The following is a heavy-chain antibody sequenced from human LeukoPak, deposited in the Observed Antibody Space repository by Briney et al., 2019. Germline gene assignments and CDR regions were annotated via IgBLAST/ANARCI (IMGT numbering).Heavy chain of an antibody. V-gene: IGHV3-48*03. J-gene: IGHJ3*02. D-gene: IGHD4-11*01. CDR3: ARSRAQANSYSVFDI. CDR2: ISTSGSTI. Sequence: PGGSLRLSCAASGFTFSNYEMNWVRQAPGKGLEWVSYISTSGSTIFYADSVKGRFTISRDNAKNSLYLQLNSLRAEDTAVYYCARSRAQANSYSVFDIWGQGTMVTVSS. CDR1: GFTFSNYE.